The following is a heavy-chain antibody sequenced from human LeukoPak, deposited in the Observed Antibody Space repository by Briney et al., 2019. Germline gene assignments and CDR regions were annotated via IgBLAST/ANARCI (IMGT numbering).Heavy chain of an antibody. D-gene: IGHD6-19*01. CDR3: ARDIAVAGTDGNYYYYGTDV. V-gene: IGHV4-31*03. CDR2: IYYSGST. Sequence: SETLSLTCTVSGGSISSGGYYWSWIRQHPGKGLEWIGYIYYSGSTYYNPSLKSRVTISVDTSKNQFSLKLSSVTAADTAVYYCARDIAVAGTDGNYYYYGTDVWGQGTTVTVSS. J-gene: IGHJ6*02. CDR1: GGSISSGGYY.